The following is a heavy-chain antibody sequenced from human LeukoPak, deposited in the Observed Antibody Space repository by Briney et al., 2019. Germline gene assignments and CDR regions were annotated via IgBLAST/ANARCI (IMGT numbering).Heavy chain of an antibody. CDR3: ARIAVAGKGGPWYFDL. Sequence: GGSLRLSCAASGFIFSSYGIHWVRQAPGKGLEWVAFIRYDGNNKYYADSVKGRFTISRDNSKNTLYLQMNSLRAEDTAVYYCARIAVAGKGGPWYFDLWGRGILVTVSS. CDR1: GFIFSSYG. D-gene: IGHD6-19*01. CDR2: IRYDGNNK. V-gene: IGHV3-30*02. J-gene: IGHJ2*01.